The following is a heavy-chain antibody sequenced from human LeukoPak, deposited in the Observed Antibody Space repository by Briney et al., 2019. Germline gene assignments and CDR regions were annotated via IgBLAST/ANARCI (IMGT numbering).Heavy chain of an antibody. CDR2: ITMINGNT. D-gene: IGHD3-3*01. J-gene: IGHJ4*02. CDR3: ASSLTIFGVVH. V-gene: IGHV1-18*01. Sequence: GASVKVSCKASGYNFNTYGFSWVRQAPGQGLEWMGWITMINGNTDYAEKLQGRVTTTIDTSTSTAYMELRSLRSDDTAVYYCASSLTIFGVVHWGQGTLLTVSS. CDR1: GYNFNTYG.